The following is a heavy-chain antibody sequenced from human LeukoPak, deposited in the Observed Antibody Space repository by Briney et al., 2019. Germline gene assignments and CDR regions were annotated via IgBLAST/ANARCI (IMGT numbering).Heavy chain of an antibody. V-gene: IGHV1-24*01. Sequence: GASVKVSCKVSGYTLTELSMHWVRQAPGKGLEWMGGFDPEDGETIYAQKFQGRVTMTEDTSTGTAYMELSSLRSEDTAVYYCATDKPHYYDSSGYLTWGQGTLVTVSS. CDR2: FDPEDGET. J-gene: IGHJ5*02. D-gene: IGHD3-22*01. CDR1: GYTLTELS. CDR3: ATDKPHYYDSSGYLT.